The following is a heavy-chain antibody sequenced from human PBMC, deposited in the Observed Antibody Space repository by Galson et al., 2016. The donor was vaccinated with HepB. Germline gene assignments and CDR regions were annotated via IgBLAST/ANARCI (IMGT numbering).Heavy chain of an antibody. V-gene: IGHV3-30*04. CDR2: ISYDGTYT. CDR3: ARGEWERDN. J-gene: IGHJ4*02. CDR1: GFNLSSFA. Sequence: SLRLSCAASGFNLSSFAITWVRQAPGKGLEWVSLISYDGTYTHYADSVKGRFTISRDNSKNMLYLEMKSLRPEDTAVYYCARGEWERDNWGQGTLVTVSS. D-gene: IGHD1-26*01.